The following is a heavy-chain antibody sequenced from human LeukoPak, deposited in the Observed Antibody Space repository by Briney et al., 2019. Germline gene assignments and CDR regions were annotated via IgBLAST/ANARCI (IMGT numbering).Heavy chain of an antibody. D-gene: IGHD1-14*01. Sequence: PSETLSLTCAVYGGSFSGYYWSWIRQPPGKGLEWIGEINHSGRTNYNPSLKSRVTISVDTSKNQFSLKLSSVTAADTAVYYCARGGPAPVYYMDVWGKGTTVTVSS. CDR1: GGSFSGYY. CDR3: ARGGPAPVYYMDV. CDR2: INHSGRT. V-gene: IGHV4-34*01. J-gene: IGHJ6*03.